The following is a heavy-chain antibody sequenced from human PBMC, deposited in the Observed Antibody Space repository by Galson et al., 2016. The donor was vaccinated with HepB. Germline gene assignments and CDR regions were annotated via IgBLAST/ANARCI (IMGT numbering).Heavy chain of an antibody. CDR1: GFTFDDYG. Sequence: SLRLSCAASGFTFDDYGMHWVRRAPGKGLEWVSGISWNSGSIGYADSVKGRFTISRDNAKNSLYLQMNSLRTEDTALYYCAKDKGAIAVAGSTFDYRGQGTLVTVSS. D-gene: IGHD6-19*01. J-gene: IGHJ4*02. CDR2: ISWNSGSI. CDR3: AKDKGAIAVAGSTFDY. V-gene: IGHV3-9*01.